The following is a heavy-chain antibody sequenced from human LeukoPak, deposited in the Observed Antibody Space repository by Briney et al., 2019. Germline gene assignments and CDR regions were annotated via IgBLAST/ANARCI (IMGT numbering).Heavy chain of an antibody. Sequence: SQTPSLTSAMSGDSVSSSTAAWKWIRQSPSRGLEWLVRTYYRSKRYSDFAEYVKSRITIDPDTSKNQFSLQLNSMTPDDTAVYFCARGQTYSGRIFDYWGQGTLVTVSS. CDR1: GDSVSSSTAA. CDR2: TYYRSKRYS. J-gene: IGHJ4*02. CDR3: ARGQTYSGRIFDY. D-gene: IGHD1-26*01. V-gene: IGHV6-1*01.